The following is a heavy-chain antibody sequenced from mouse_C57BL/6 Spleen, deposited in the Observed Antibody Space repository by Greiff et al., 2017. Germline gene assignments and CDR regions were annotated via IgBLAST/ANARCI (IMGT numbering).Heavy chain of an antibody. CDR2: IDPSDSYT. Sequence: VQLQQSGAELVMPGASVKLSCKASGYTFTSYWMHWVKQRPGQGLEWIGEIDPSDSYTNYNQKFKGKSTLTVDKSSSTAYMQLSSLTSEDSAVYYCARKGDYGSSFDYWGQGTTLTVSS. V-gene: IGHV1-69*01. J-gene: IGHJ2*01. CDR3: ARKGDYGSSFDY. D-gene: IGHD1-1*01. CDR1: GYTFTSYW.